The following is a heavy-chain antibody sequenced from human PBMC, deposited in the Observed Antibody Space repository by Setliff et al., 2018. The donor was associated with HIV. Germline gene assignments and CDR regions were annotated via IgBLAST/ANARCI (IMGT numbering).Heavy chain of an antibody. CDR3: ARDYYDSSGYIFFPGLPDY. D-gene: IGHD3-22*01. CDR2: IIPIFGPT. CDR1: GGTFSSYA. V-gene: IGHV1-69*13. J-gene: IGHJ4*02. Sequence: SVKVSCKGSGGTFSSYAISWVRQAPGQGLEWMGGIIPIFGPTNYAQKFQGRLTITADESTSTAYMELSSLRTDDTAVYYCARDYYDSSGYIFFPGLPDYWGQGTLVTVSS.